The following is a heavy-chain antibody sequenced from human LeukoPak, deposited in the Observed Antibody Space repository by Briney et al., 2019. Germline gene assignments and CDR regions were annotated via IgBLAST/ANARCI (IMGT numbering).Heavy chain of an antibody. CDR2: ISYDGSNK. D-gene: IGHD6-19*01. J-gene: IGHJ4*02. CDR3: ASSSGWSDY. CDR1: GFTFRSYA. V-gene: IGHV3-30*04. Sequence: AGGSLRLSCAASGFTFRSYAMHWVRQAPGKGLEWEAAISYDGSNKKYADSVKGRFTISRDNSKNTLYLQMNSLRAEDTAVYYCASSSGWSDYWGQGTLVTVSS.